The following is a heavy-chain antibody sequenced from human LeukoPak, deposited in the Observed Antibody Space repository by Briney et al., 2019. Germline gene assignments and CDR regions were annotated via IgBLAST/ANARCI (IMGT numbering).Heavy chain of an antibody. Sequence: GGSLRLSCAASGFTFSSYAMHWVRQAPGKGLEWVAVISYDESDKYYADSVKGRFTISRDNAKNSLYLQMNSLRAEDTAIYYCARVTKGIATEFDYWGQGTLVTVSS. J-gene: IGHJ4*02. CDR1: GFTFSSYA. D-gene: IGHD6-13*01. CDR3: ARVTKGIATEFDY. V-gene: IGHV3-30*04. CDR2: ISYDESDK.